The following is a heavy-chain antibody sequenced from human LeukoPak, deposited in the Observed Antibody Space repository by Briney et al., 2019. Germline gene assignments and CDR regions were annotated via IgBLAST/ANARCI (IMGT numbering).Heavy chain of an antibody. CDR2: ISGSGGST. CDR3: AKLGGNYGSGSYQAFDI. V-gene: IGHV3-23*01. CDR1: GFTFSSYA. D-gene: IGHD3-10*01. J-gene: IGHJ3*02. Sequence: GGSLRLSCAASGFTFSSYAMSWVRQAPGKGLEWVSAISGSGGSTYYADSVKGRFTISRDNSRNTLYLQMNSLRAEDTAVYYCAKLGGNYGSGSYQAFDIWGQGTMVTVSS.